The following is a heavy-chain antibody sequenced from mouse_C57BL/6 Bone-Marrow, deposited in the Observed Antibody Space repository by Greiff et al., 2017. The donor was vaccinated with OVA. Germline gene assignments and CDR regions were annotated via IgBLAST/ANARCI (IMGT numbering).Heavy chain of an antibody. V-gene: IGHV5-4*01. J-gene: IGHJ1*03. Sequence: EVQGVESGGGLVKPGGSLKLSCAASGFTFSSYAMSWVRQTPEKRLEWVATISDGGSYTYYPDNVKGRFTISRDNAKNNLYLQMSHLKSEDTAMYYCATTVEEGYFDVWGTGTTVTVSS. CDR2: ISDGGSYT. CDR3: ATTVEEGYFDV. D-gene: IGHD1-1*01. CDR1: GFTFSSYA.